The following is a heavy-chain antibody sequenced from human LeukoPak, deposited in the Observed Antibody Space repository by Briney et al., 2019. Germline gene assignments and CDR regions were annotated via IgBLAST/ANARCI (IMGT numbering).Heavy chain of an antibody. V-gene: IGHV3-23*01. CDR1: GFTFSSYA. J-gene: IGHJ4*01. Sequence: GGSLRLSCAASGFTFSSYAMSWVRQAPGKGLEWVSPISGSGSNTYYPDSVKGGFTISSDNSKNTLDLQMNGLRAEDTAVYYCAKDRTTGIPFDDWGQGTLVTVSS. CDR2: ISGSGSNT. CDR3: AKDRTTGIPFDD. D-gene: IGHD4-17*01.